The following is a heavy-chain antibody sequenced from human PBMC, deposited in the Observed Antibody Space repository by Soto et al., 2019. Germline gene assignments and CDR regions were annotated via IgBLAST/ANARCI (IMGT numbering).Heavy chain of an antibody. Sequence: SETLSLTXTVSGGPISSGGYSWSWIRQPPGKGLEWIGYIYHSGSTYYNPSLKSRVTISVDRSKNQFSLKLSSVTAADTAVYYCARDSGSYLFDYWGQGTLVTVSS. CDR2: IYHSGST. D-gene: IGHD1-26*01. V-gene: IGHV4-30-2*01. CDR1: GGPISSGGYS. J-gene: IGHJ4*02. CDR3: ARDSGSYLFDY.